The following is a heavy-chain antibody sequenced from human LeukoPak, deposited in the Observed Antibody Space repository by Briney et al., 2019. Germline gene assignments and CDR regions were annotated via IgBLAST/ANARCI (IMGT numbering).Heavy chain of an antibody. J-gene: IGHJ4*02. CDR1: GFTFSSYA. CDR2: ISGSGGST. D-gene: IGHD5/OR15-5a*01. CDR3: ARIQEISVAYYFDY. Sequence: GGSLRLSCAASGFTFSSYAMSWVRQAPGKGLEWVSAISGSGGSTHYADSVKGRFTISRDNSKNTLFLQMNSLRAEDTAVYYCARIQEISVAYYFDYWGQGTLVTVSS. V-gene: IGHV3-23*01.